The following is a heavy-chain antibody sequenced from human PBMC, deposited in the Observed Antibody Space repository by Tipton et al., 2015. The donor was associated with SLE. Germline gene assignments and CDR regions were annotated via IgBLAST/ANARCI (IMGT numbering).Heavy chain of an antibody. J-gene: IGHJ4*02. CDR1: GYIFNAYF. CDR3: AREGKMAAPNFDI. CDR2: FNPNSGGT. V-gene: IGHV1-2*02. Sequence: QSGAEVKKPGASVRVSCKASGYIFNAYFIHWVRQAPGQGLEWMAWFNPNSGGTNYAQNFQDRVTMTWDTSLSTAYMELSGLKFDDSAVYYCAREGKMAAPNFDIWGQGTLLTVSS. D-gene: IGHD5-24*01.